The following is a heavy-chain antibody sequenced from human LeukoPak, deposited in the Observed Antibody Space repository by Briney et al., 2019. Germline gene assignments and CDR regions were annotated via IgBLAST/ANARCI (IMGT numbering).Heavy chain of an antibody. Sequence: GGSLRLSCAASGFTFDDYGMSWVRQAPGKGLEWVSGINWNGGSTGYADSVKGRFTISRDNARNSPYLQMNSLRAEDTALYYCARTSYYYYYMDVWGKGTTVTVSS. CDR1: GFTFDDYG. CDR2: INWNGGST. V-gene: IGHV3-20*04. J-gene: IGHJ6*03. CDR3: ARTSYYYYYMDV.